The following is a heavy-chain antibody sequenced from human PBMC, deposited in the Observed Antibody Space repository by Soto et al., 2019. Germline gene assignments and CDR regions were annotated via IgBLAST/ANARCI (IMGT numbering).Heavy chain of an antibody. D-gene: IGHD6-19*01. J-gene: IGHJ2*01. Sequence: QVQLVQSGAEVKKPGSSVKVSCKASGGTFNRYAISWLRQAPGQGPEWMGGITPMFGIGNYAQKFQGRVTITADGSPTTVHMELRRLTCEDTAVYYCAQTLGSAVAGPGRFDLWGRGTRVIVSS. CDR2: ITPMFGIG. V-gene: IGHV1-69*12. CDR1: GGTFNRYA. CDR3: AQTLGSAVAGPGRFDL.